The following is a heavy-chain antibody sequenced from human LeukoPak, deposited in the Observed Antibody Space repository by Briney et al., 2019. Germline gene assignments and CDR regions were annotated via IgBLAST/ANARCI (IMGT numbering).Heavy chain of an antibody. Sequence: GGSLRLSCAASGFTFSDFYMSWVRQAPGKGLEWEANINKDGSEEKYVDSVKGRFTISRDNAKNSLYLQMSSLRADDTAVYYCARWPHCQDFWGRGTRVTVSS. J-gene: IGHJ4*02. CDR1: GFTFSDFY. CDR2: INKDGSEE. CDR3: ARWPHCQDF. V-gene: IGHV3-7*03.